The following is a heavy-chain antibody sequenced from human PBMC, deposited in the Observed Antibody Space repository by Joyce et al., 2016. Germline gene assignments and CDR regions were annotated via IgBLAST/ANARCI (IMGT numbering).Heavy chain of an antibody. J-gene: IGHJ3*02. V-gene: IGHV5-10-1*03. CDR2: IDPSYSYT. CDR3: ARQRLRQNDAFDI. Sequence: EVQLVQSGAEVKKPGESLRISCKGSGYSFTPYWITWVRQMPGKGLEWMGRIDPSYSYTTYSPSLQGHVTFSADKSFNIAYLQWSSLKASDTAIYYCARQRLRQNDAFDIWGQGTMVTVSS. CDR1: GYSFTPYW.